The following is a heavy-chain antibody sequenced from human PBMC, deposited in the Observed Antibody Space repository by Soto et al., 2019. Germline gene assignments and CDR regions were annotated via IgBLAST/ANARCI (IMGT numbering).Heavy chain of an antibody. D-gene: IGHD3-10*01. V-gene: IGHV4-39*01. CDR3: VRGSGKSYSAMDV. CDR2: IYYSGST. J-gene: IGHJ6*02. CDR1: GGSISGSSYY. Sequence: SEIMSVSCTVAGGSISGSSYYCGWIRQPPGKGLEWIGSIYYSGSTYYNPSLKSRVTISADTSKNQFSLKLSSVTAADTALYHSVRGSGKSYSAMDVWGQGTTVTVS.